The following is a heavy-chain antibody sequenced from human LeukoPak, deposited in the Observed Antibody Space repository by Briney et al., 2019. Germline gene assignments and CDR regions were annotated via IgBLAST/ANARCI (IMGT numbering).Heavy chain of an antibody. CDR1: GFTFSDYY. J-gene: IGHJ5*01. D-gene: IGHD6-19*01. CDR2: ISGSGGTT. Sequence: PGGSLRLSCAASGFTFSDYYMSWVRQAPGKGLEWVSLISGSGGTTYYADSVKGRFTISRDNSKNTLSLQMNSLRVEDTAIYYCARLSSGWYDSWGQGTLVTVSS. CDR3: ARLSSGWYDS. V-gene: IGHV3-23*01.